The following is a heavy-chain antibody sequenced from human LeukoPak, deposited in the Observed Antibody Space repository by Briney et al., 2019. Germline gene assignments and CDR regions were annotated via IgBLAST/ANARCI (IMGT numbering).Heavy chain of an antibody. J-gene: IGHJ4*02. CDR2: IYYSGST. V-gene: IGHV4-31*03. D-gene: IGHD6-13*01. CDR1: GGSISSGGYY. Sequence: SQTLSLTCTVSGGSISSGGYYWSWIRQRPGKGLEWIGYIYYSGSTYYNPSLKSRVTISVDTSKNQFSLKLSSVTAADTAVYYCSAAAGTGLDYWGQGTLVTVSS. CDR3: SAAAGTGLDY.